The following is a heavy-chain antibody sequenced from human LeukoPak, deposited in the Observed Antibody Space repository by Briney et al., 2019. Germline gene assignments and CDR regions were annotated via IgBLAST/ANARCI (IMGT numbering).Heavy chain of an antibody. V-gene: IGHV3-64*01. CDR1: GFIFSSYT. J-gene: IGHJ4*02. Sequence: QPGGSLRLPCAASGFIFSSYTMHWVRQAPGKGLEYVSAISSNGGTTYYANAVKDRFTISRDNSKNMLYLQMGSLRAEDTAVYYCARASGRISCYDNWGQGTLVTVSS. CDR2: ISSNGGTT. D-gene: IGHD2-2*01. CDR3: ARASGRISCYDN.